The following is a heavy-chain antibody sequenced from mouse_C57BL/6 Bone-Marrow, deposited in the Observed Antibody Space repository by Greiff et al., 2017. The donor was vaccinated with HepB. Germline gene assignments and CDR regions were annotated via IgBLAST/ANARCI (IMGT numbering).Heavy chain of an antibody. V-gene: IGHV1-55*01. J-gene: IGHJ1*03. CDR2: IYPGSGST. CDR3: ARNYGSSSSYWYFDV. Sequence: VQLQQPGAELVKPGASVKMSCKASGYTFTSYWITWVKQRPGQGLEWIGDIYPGSGSTNYNEKFKSKATLTVDTSSSTAYMQLSSLTSEDSAVYYCARNYGSSSSYWYFDVWGTGTTVTVSS. CDR1: GYTFTSYW. D-gene: IGHD1-1*01.